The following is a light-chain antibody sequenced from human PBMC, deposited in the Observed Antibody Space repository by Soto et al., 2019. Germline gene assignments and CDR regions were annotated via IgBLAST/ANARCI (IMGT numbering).Light chain of an antibody. J-gene: IGLJ2*01. Sequence: QSVLTQPRSVSGSPGQSVTISCTGTSSDVGNYNYVSWYQQHPGKVPKLIIYDVTERPSGVPDRFSGSKSGNTASLTISGLRAEDEADYYCCSYAGIYHLIFGGGTKLTVL. CDR2: DVT. CDR3: CSYAGIYHLI. V-gene: IGLV2-11*01. CDR1: SSDVGNYNY.